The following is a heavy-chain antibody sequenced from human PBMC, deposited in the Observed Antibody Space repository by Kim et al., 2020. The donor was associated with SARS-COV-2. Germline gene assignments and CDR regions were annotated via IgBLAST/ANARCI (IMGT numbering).Heavy chain of an antibody. CDR3: ASSWRDSSGWYISGDY. D-gene: IGHD6-19*01. Sequence: SVKGRYTISRDNAKKSLYLQMTSLRAEDTAVYYCASSWRDSSGWYISGDYWGQGTLVTVSS. J-gene: IGHJ4*02. V-gene: IGHV3-21*01.